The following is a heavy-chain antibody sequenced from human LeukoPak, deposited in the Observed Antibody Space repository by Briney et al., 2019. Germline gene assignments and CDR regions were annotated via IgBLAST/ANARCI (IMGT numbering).Heavy chain of an antibody. V-gene: IGHV3-11*01. CDR3: ASLCDSTGFCLDY. CDR2: ISGSSDAI. J-gene: IGHJ4*02. CDR1: GFSFSDYY. Sequence: GGSLRLSCVVSGFSFSDYYMNWIRQTPGKSLELISYISGSSDAIYYTDSVKGRFTISRDNAKNSLYLQLDSLSAEDTAVYYCASLCDSTGFCLDYWGQGALITVSS. D-gene: IGHD2/OR15-2a*01.